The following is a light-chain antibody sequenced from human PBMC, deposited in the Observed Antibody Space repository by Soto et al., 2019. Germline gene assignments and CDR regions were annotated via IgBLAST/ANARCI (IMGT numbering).Light chain of an antibody. V-gene: IGLV2-23*01. CDR3: CSFAGSTSVL. CDR1: SSDVGNYNL. Sequence: QSALTQPASVSGSPGQSITISCTGTSSDVGNYNLVSWYQQLPGSAPKLILYETNKRPSRVSDRFSGSKSGNTASLTISGLQAADEADYYCCSFAGSTSVLFGGGTKLTVL. J-gene: IGLJ2*01. CDR2: ETN.